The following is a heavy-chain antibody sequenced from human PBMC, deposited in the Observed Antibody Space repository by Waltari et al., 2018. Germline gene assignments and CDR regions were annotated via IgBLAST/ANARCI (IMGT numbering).Heavy chain of an antibody. D-gene: IGHD1-26*01. CDR2: IIPILGIA. J-gene: IGHJ4*02. V-gene: IGHV1-69*02. CDR1: GGTFSSYT. Sequence: QVQLVQSGAEVKKPGSSVKVSCKASGGTFSSYTISWVRQAPGQGLEWMGRIIPILGIANYAQKFQGRVTITADKSTSTAYMELSSLRSEDTAVYYCARVRIVGATNGFDYWGQGTLVTVSS. CDR3: ARVRIVGATNGFDY.